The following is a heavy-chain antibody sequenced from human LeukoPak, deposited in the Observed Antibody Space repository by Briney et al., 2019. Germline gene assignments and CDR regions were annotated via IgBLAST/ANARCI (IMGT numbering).Heavy chain of an antibody. J-gene: IGHJ4*02. CDR1: GGSISSGGYS. D-gene: IGHD1-26*01. CDR2: IYYRGST. Sequence: SETLSLTCAVSGGSISSGGYSWSWIRQPPGKGLECIGFIYYRGSTYYNPSLKSRVTISVDTSKNQFSLKLTSVPAADTAVYYCVRVKSGSISDSWGQGTLVTVSS. CDR3: VRVKSGSISDS. V-gene: IGHV4-30-4*07.